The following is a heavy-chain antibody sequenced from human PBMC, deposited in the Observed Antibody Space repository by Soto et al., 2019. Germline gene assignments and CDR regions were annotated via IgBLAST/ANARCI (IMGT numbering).Heavy chain of an antibody. CDR1: GYTFTSYG. CDR2: ISPYNGNT. J-gene: IGHJ6*03. D-gene: IGHD3-3*01. CDR3: ARDPRSGRISGEGAHYNDYMDV. V-gene: IGHV1-18*01. Sequence: QVRLVQSGSEVKKPGASVRVSCKTSGYTFTSYGITWVRQAPGQGLEWMGRISPYNGNTNYVKKLQGRLTMTTDTSTPLAYMELRRLTSDDTAVYYYARDPRSGRISGEGAHYNDYMDVWGKGTKVTVAS.